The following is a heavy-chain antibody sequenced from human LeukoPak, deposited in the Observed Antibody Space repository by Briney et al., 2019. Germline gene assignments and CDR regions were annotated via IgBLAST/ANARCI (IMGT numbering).Heavy chain of an antibody. CDR2: INHSGST. D-gene: IGHD6-19*01. CDR3: ARGIAVAGIGPYYYYYGMDV. J-gene: IGHJ6*02. Sequence: SETLSLTCAVYGGSFSGYYWSWIRQPPGKGLEWIGEINHSGSTNYNPSLKSRVTISVGTSKNQFSLKLSSVTAADTAVYYCARGIAVAGIGPYYYYYGMDVWGQGTTVTVSS. CDR1: GGSFSGYY. V-gene: IGHV4-34*01.